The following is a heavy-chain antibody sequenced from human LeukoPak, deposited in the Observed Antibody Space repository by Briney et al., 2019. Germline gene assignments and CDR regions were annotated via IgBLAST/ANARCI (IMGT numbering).Heavy chain of an antibody. Sequence: GGSLRLSCAASGFTFSGYAMSWVRQAPGKGLGWVSAISGSGAGTYYADSVKGRFTISRDNSKNTLYLQMNSLRAEDTAVYYCAKDRQEVGGGVTHDYWGQGTLVTVSS. J-gene: IGHJ4*02. CDR3: AKDRQEVGGGVTHDY. V-gene: IGHV3-23*01. D-gene: IGHD2-21*02. CDR1: GFTFSGYA. CDR2: ISGSGAGT.